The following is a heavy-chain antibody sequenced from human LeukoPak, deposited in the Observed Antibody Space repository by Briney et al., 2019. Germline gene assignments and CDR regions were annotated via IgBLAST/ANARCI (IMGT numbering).Heavy chain of an antibody. CDR3: ANTVFIRDAFDI. CDR1: GYTFTGYY. Sequence: ASVKVSCKASGYTFTGYYLHWVRQAPGQGLEWMGWISPNSGNTGYAQKFQGRVTMTRNTSISTAYMELSSLRSEDTAVYYCANTVFIRDAFDIWGQGTMVTVSS. V-gene: IGHV1-8*02. CDR2: ISPNSGNT. J-gene: IGHJ3*02. D-gene: IGHD3-22*01.